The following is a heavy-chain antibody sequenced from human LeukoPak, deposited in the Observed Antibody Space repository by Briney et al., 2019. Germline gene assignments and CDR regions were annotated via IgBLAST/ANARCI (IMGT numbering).Heavy chain of an antibody. V-gene: IGHV4-4*08. D-gene: IGHD1-26*01. CDR1: SGSISSDY. CDR2: IYDTGAT. Sequence: SETLSLTCTVSSGSISSDYWSWIRQPPGKGLEWIGCIYDTGATNFNPSLKSRVTISVDTSKNQFSLKVSSVIAPDTAVYYCASGSYRRYWYFDLWGRGTLVTVSS. J-gene: IGHJ2*01. CDR3: ASGSYRRYWYFDL.